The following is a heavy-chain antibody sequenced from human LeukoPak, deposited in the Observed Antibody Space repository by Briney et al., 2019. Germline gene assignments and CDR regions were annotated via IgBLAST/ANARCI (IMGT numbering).Heavy chain of an antibody. D-gene: IGHD4-17*01. Sequence: ASVKISCKVSGYTFTDYYMHWVQQAPGKGLEWMGLVDPEDGETIYAEEFQGRVTITADTSTDTAYMELSSLRSEDTAVYYCANDYGDYGYDYWGQGTLVTVSS. V-gene: IGHV1-69-2*01. CDR3: ANDYGDYGYDY. CDR2: VDPEDGET. J-gene: IGHJ4*02. CDR1: GYTFTDYY.